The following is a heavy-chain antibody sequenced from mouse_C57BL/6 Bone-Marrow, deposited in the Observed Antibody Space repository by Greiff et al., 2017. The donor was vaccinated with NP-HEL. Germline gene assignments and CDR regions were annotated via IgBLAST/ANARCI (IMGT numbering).Heavy chain of an antibody. D-gene: IGHD2-4*01. CDR3: ASDYDGWYYYAMDY. CDR1: GYTFTDYN. J-gene: IGHJ4*01. V-gene: IGHV1-18*01. CDR2: INPNNGGT. Sequence: VQLQQSGPELVKPGASVKIPCKASGYTFTDYNMDWVKQSHGKSLEWIGDINPNNGGTIYNQKFKGKATLTVDKSSSTAYMELRSLTSEDTAVYYCASDYDGWYYYAMDYWGQGTSVTVSS.